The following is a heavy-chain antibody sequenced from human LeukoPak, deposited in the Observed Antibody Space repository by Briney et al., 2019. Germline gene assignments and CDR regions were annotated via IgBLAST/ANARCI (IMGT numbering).Heavy chain of an antibody. Sequence: ASVKVSCKASGYTFSSCDINRVRQATGQGHEWMGWMNPNSGNTGYAQKFQGRVTMTRSTSISTAYMELSSLRSEDTAVYYCARQTRDSPFDYWGQGTLVTVSS. CDR1: GYTFSSCD. D-gene: IGHD2-21*02. J-gene: IGHJ4*02. CDR3: ARQTRDSPFDY. V-gene: IGHV1-8*01. CDR2: MNPNSGNT.